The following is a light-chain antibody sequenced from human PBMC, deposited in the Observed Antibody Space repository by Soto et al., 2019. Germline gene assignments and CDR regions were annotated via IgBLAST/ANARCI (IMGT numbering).Light chain of an antibody. Sequence: DIQMTQSPSTLSASVGDRITITFLASQSFSDYLAWYQQKPGRAPELLIYKASYLQSGVPSRFSGSGSGTEFTLTISSLQPDDFATYYCQQYNIPAWAFGQGTKVDIK. CDR3: QQYNIPAWA. CDR2: KAS. J-gene: IGKJ1*01. CDR1: QSFSDY. V-gene: IGKV1-5*03.